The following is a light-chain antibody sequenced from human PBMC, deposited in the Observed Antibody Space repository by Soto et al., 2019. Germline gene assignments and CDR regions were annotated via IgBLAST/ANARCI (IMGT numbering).Light chain of an antibody. CDR2: DAS. J-gene: IGKJ3*01. CDR3: QQYDNLPLT. V-gene: IGKV1-33*01. CDR1: QDISKY. Sequence: DLQMTQSPSSLSASVGDRVTITCQASQDISKYLSWYQQKPGKAPKLLIYDASNLQTGVPSRFSGSGSGTDFTFSITSLQPEDIATYYCQQYDNLPLTFGPGTKVDIK.